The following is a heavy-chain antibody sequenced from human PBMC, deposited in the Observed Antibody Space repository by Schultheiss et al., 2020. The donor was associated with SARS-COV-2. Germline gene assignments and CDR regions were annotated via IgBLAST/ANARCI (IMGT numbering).Heavy chain of an antibody. V-gene: IGHV4-4*02. CDR3: ARGSSSWSYYGMDV. D-gene: IGHD6-13*01. CDR1: GGSISSSNW. CDR2: IYHSGST. Sequence: SETLSLTCAVSGGSISSSNWWSWVRQPPGKGLEWIGEIYHSGSTNYNPSLKSRVTISVDTSKNQFSLKLSSVTAADTAVYYCARGSSSWSYYGMDVWGQGTTVTVS. J-gene: IGHJ6*02.